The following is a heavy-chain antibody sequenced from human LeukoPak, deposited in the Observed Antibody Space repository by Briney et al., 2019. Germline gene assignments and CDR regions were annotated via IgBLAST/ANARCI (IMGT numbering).Heavy chain of an antibody. CDR2: IWYDGSNK. CDR1: GFTLSSYG. CDR3: ARGEYYYGSGSPSTFDY. Sequence: GRSLRLSCAASGFTLSSYGMHWVRQAPGKGLEWVAVIWYDGSNKYYADSVKGRFTISRDNSKNTLYLQMNSLRAEDTAVYYCARGEYYYGSGSPSTFDYWGQGTLVTVSS. D-gene: IGHD3-10*01. V-gene: IGHV3-33*01. J-gene: IGHJ4*02.